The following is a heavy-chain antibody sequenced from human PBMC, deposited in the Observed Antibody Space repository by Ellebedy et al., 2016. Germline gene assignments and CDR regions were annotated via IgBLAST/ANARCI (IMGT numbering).Heavy chain of an antibody. V-gene: IGHV4-31*03. CDR1: GGSISSGGYY. CDR2: IYNSGNT. D-gene: IGHD6-13*01. CDR3: ARAMKHGTTSSSWYYFDY. Sequence: SETLSLXXTVSGGSISSGGYYWSWIRQHPGKGLEWIGYIYNSGNTNYNPSLKSRVTISVDTSKNQFSLKLSSVTAADTAVYYCARAMKHGTTSSSWYYFDYWGQGTLVTVSS. J-gene: IGHJ4*02.